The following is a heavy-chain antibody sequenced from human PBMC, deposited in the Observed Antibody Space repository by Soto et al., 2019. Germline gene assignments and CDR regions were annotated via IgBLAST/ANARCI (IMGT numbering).Heavy chain of an antibody. J-gene: IGHJ5*02. D-gene: IGHD4-4*01. CDR2: ISYDGSNK. CDR1: GFTFSSYA. Sequence: QVQLVESGGGVVQPGRSLRLSCAASGFTFSSYAMHWVRQAPGKGLEWVAVISYDGSNKYYADSVKGRFTISRDNSKNTLYLQMNSLRAEDTAVSYCARGLTRSNPPRQNWFDPWGQGTLVTVSS. V-gene: IGHV3-30-3*01. CDR3: ARGLTRSNPPRQNWFDP.